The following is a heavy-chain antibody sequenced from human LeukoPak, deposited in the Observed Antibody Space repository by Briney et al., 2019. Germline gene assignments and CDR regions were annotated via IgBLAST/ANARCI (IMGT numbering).Heavy chain of an antibody. D-gene: IGHD6-13*01. Sequence: SVKVSCKASGGTFSSYAISWVRQAPGHGLEWMGGIIPIFGTANYAQKFQGRVTITADESTSTAYMELSSLRSEDTAVYYCARDRAAAGILFDYWGQGTLVTVSS. J-gene: IGHJ4*02. CDR3: ARDRAAAGILFDY. CDR1: GGTFSSYA. CDR2: IIPIFGTA. V-gene: IGHV1-69*13.